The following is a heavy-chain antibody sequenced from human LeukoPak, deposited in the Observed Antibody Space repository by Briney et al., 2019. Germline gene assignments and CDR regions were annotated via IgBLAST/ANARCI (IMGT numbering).Heavy chain of an antibody. D-gene: IGHD2-21*01. J-gene: IGHJ6*03. Sequence: GASVKVSCKASGYTFTGYYMHWVRQAPGQGLEWMGWINPNSGGTNYAQKFQGRVTMTRDTSISTAYMELSRLRSDDTAVYYCARVDSHEYYYYYKDVWGKGTTVTISS. CDR1: GYTFTGYY. V-gene: IGHV1-2*02. CDR2: INPNSGGT. CDR3: ARVDSHEYYYYYKDV.